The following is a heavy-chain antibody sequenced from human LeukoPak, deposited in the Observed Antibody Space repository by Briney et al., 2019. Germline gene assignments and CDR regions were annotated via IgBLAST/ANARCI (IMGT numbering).Heavy chain of an antibody. V-gene: IGHV1-2*02. D-gene: IGHD3-22*01. Sequence: ASVKVSCKASGYTFSGSYMHWVRQAPGQGLEWMGWINPDTGGTNYAQKFQGRVTMTRDTSISTAYMELSTLKSDDTAVYYCARGHDRTADYWGQGTLVTVSS. CDR3: ARGHDRTADY. CDR1: GYTFSGSY. CDR2: INPDTGGT. J-gene: IGHJ4*02.